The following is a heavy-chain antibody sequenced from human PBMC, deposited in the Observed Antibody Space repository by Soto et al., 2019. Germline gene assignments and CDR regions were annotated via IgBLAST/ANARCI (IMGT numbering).Heavy chain of an antibody. Sequence: EVQLVESGGGLVQPGGSLRLSCAASGFTFSGYSMNWVRQAPGKGLEWVSYISSSSSTIYYADSVKGRFTISRDNAKNSLYLQMNSLRDEDTAVYYCARERYSSGLNWFDPWGQGTLVTVSS. J-gene: IGHJ5*02. V-gene: IGHV3-48*02. CDR2: ISSSSSTI. CDR1: GFTFSGYS. CDR3: ARERYSSGLNWFDP. D-gene: IGHD6-19*01.